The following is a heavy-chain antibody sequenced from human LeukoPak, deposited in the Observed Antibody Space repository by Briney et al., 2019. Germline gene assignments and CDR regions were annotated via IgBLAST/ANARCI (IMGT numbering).Heavy chain of an antibody. CDR1: GFTFSSYA. V-gene: IGHV3-21*01. CDR3: ARGTGDYYAFDI. D-gene: IGHD4-17*01. Sequence: GGSLRLSCAASGFTFSSYAMSWVRQAPGKGLEWVSSISSSSSYIYYADSVKGRFTISRDNAKNSLYLQMNSLRAEDTAVYYCARGTGDYYAFDIWGQGTMVTVSS. J-gene: IGHJ3*02. CDR2: ISSSSSYI.